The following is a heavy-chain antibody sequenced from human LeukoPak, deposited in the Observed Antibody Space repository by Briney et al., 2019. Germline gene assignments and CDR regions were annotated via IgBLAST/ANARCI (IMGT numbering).Heavy chain of an antibody. J-gene: IGHJ4*02. Sequence: WASVKVSCKASGGTFSSYAISWVRQAPGQGLEWMGIINPSGGSTSYAQKFQGRVTMTRDTSTSTAYMELSSLRSEDTAMYYCARDYSAMVQPDYWGQGTLVTVSS. CDR1: GGTFSSYA. CDR2: INPSGGST. CDR3: ARDYSAMVQPDY. V-gene: IGHV1-46*01. D-gene: IGHD5-18*01.